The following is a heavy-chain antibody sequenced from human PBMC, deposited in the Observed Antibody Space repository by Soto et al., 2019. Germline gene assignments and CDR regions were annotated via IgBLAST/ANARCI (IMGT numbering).Heavy chain of an antibody. J-gene: IGHJ4*02. CDR3: TKEDLLRGYSGYGHFDY. CDR1: GFTFDSYA. CDR2: ISWNSASI. Sequence: EVQLVESGGGLVQPGRSLRLSCVASGFTFDSYAMHWVRQAPGKGLEWVSGISWNSASIGYADSVKGRFTISRDNAKNSLFLQMNSLRAEDTALYYGTKEDLLRGYSGYGHFDYWGQGTLVTVSS. D-gene: IGHD5-12*01. V-gene: IGHV3-9*01.